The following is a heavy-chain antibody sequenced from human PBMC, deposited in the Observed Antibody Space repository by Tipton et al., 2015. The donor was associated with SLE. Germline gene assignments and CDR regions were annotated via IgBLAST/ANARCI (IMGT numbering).Heavy chain of an antibody. Sequence: TLSLTCNVSGYSISSGFYWAWIRQTPGKGLEWIGSIYHTGTTYYNPSLKSRITISVDTSKNQFSLKVNSVTAADTPVYYCASPTYKGYWGQGTLVTVSS. CDR1: GYSISSGFY. D-gene: IGHD1-1*01. J-gene: IGHJ4*02. CDR2: IYHTGTT. V-gene: IGHV4-38-2*02. CDR3: ASPTYKGY.